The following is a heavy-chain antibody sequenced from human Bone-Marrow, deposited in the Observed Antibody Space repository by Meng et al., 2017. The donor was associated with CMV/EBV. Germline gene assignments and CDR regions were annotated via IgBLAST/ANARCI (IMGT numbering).Heavy chain of an antibody. CDR2: INPNSGGT. D-gene: IGHD3-9*01. V-gene: IGHV1-2*02. J-gene: IGHJ4*02. CDR1: GYTFTGYY. Sequence: ASVKVSCKASGYTFTGYYMHWVRQAPGQGLEWMGWINPNSGGTNYAQKFQGRVTMTRDTSISTAYMELNSLRAEDTAVYYCAREGNELRYFDWLLFVWGQGTRVTVYS. CDR3: AREGNELRYFDWLLFV.